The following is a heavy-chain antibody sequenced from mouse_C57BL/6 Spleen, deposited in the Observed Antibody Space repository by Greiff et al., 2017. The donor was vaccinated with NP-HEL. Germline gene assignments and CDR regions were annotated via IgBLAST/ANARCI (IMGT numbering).Heavy chain of an antibody. Sequence: EVHLVESEGGLVQPGSSMKLSCTASGFTFSDYYMAWVRQVPEKGLEWVANINYDGSSTYYLDSLKSRFIISRDNAKNILYLQMSSLKSEDTATYYCARGYYYGSSYWWYFDVWGTGTTVTVSS. CDR3: ARGYYYGSSYWWYFDV. V-gene: IGHV5-16*01. J-gene: IGHJ1*03. CDR2: INYDGSST. D-gene: IGHD1-1*01. CDR1: GFTFSDYY.